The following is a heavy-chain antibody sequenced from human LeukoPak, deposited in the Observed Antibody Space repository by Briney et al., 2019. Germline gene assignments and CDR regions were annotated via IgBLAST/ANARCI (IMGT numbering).Heavy chain of an antibody. Sequence: SETLSLTCTVSGGSISSHYWSWIRQPPGKGLEWIGYISYSGSTYYNPSLKSRVTISVDTSKNQFSLKLSSVTAADTAVYYCARLGSSGYALGYFDYWGQGTLVTVSS. CDR3: ARLGSSGYALGYFDY. CDR2: ISYSGST. V-gene: IGHV4-59*08. CDR1: GGSISSHY. D-gene: IGHD3-22*01. J-gene: IGHJ4*02.